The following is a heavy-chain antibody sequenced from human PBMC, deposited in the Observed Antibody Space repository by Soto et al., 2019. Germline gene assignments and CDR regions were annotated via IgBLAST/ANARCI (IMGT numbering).Heavy chain of an antibody. CDR2: INAGSGNT. D-gene: IGHD1-26*01. V-gene: IGHV1-3*01. J-gene: IGHJ4*02. CDR3: ARTLVGTTNLDY. Sequence: QVQVVQSGAEVKKPGASVKVFCKASGYTFTSYAMHWVRQAPGQRLEWMGWINAGSGNTKYSQNFQGRVTITRDTSASTIYMELSSLRFEDTAVYYCARTLVGTTNLDYWGQGTLVTVSS. CDR1: GYTFTSYA.